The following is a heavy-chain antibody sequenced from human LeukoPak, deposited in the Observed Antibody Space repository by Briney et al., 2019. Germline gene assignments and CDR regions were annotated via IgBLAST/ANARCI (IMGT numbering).Heavy chain of an antibody. CDR1: GFIFSNYA. J-gene: IGHJ4*02. D-gene: IGHD3-9*01. V-gene: IGHV3-23*01. CDR3: AKWGDYDVLTAYYVSDF. CDR2: ISGRSDNT. Sequence: GASLRLCCAASGFIFSNYAMYWVRQAPGKGLEWVSAISGRSDNTYYADSVKGRFTLSRDSSKNTLYLQMNSLRADDTAVYYCAKWGDYDVLTAYYVSDFWGQGTLVTVSS.